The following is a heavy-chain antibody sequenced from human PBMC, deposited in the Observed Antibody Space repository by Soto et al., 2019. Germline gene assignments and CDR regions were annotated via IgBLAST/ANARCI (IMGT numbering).Heavy chain of an antibody. CDR1: GFTFSSYA. Sequence: GGSLRLSCAASGFTFSSYAMSWGRQAPGKGLEWVSAISGSGGSTYYAYSVKGRFTISRDNSKNTLYLQMNSLRAEDTAVYYCAKETPVVVAATGWFDPWGQGTLVTVSS. CDR2: ISGSGGST. D-gene: IGHD2-15*01. CDR3: AKETPVVVAATGWFDP. V-gene: IGHV3-23*01. J-gene: IGHJ5*02.